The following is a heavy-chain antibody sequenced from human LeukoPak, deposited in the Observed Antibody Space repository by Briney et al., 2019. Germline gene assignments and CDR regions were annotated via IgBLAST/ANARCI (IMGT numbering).Heavy chain of an antibody. CDR1: GVTVSNNF. D-gene: IGHD2-15*01. V-gene: IGHV3-66*01. Sequence: GGSLRLSCAASGVTVSNNFMLWVRQAPGKGLEWVSLIYSGGDTHYADSVKGRFTISRHKSNNTLYLQMNDLRPEDTAVYYCARDPPAVAINTYGWGQGTLVTVSS. CDR3: ARDPPAVAINTYG. CDR2: IYSGGDT. J-gene: IGHJ4*02.